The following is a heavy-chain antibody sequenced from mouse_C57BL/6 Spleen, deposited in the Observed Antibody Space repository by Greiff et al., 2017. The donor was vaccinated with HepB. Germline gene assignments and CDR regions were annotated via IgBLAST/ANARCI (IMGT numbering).Heavy chain of an antibody. J-gene: IGHJ4*01. CDR2: ISSGGDYI. V-gene: IGHV5-9-1*02. CDR3: TRDNSNYAMDY. Sequence: EVKLVESGEGLVKPGGSLKLSCAASGFTFSSYAMSWVRQTPEKRLEWVAYISSGGDYIYYADTVKGRFTISRDNARNTLYLQMSSLKSEDTAMYYCTRDNSNYAMDYWGQGTSVTVSS. CDR1: GFTFSSYA. D-gene: IGHD2-5*01.